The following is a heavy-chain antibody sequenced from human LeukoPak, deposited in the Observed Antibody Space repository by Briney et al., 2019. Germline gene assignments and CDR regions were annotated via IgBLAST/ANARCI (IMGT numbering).Heavy chain of an antibody. CDR2: IKQDGSEK. CDR1: GFTFSSYW. D-gene: IGHD1-1*01. CDR3: ARDPVHHYYYMDV. Sequence: PGGSLRLSCAASGFTFSSYWMSWVRQAPGKGLEWVANIKQDGSEKYYVDSVKGRFTISRDNAKNSLYLQMNSLRAEDTAVYYCARDPVHHYYYMDVWGKGTTVTVSS. V-gene: IGHV3-7*01. J-gene: IGHJ6*03.